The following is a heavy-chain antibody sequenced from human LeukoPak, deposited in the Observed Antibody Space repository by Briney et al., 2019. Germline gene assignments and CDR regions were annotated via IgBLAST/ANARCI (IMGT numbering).Heavy chain of an antibody. CDR1: GDSISSHY. D-gene: IGHD1-26*01. V-gene: IGHV4-4*07. CDR2: ISTSGGT. J-gene: IGHJ4*02. CDR3: ARAPIGSHVDY. Sequence: SETLSLTCTVSGDSISSHYWSWIRQPAGKGLEWIGRISTSGGTNYNPSLTSRVTISVDKCKNHFSLKLSSVTAADTAVYYCARAPIGSHVDYWGQGTLVTVSS.